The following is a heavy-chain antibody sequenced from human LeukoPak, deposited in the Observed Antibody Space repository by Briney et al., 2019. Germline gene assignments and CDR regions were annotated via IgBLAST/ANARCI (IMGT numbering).Heavy chain of an antibody. Sequence: PSETLSLTCTVSGGSISSSSYYWGWIRQPPGKGLEWIGSIYYSGSTYYNPSLKSRVTISVDTSKNQFSLKLSSVSAADTALYYCARHGEIYYGSGNYGWFDPWGQGTLVTVSS. CDR3: ARHGEIYYGSGNYGWFDP. CDR1: GGSISSSSYY. J-gene: IGHJ5*02. D-gene: IGHD3-10*01. V-gene: IGHV4-39*01. CDR2: IYYSGST.